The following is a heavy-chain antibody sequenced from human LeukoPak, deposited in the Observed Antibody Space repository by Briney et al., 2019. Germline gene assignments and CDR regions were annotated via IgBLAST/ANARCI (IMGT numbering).Heavy chain of an antibody. J-gene: IGHJ3*02. CDR1: GFSFSSYD. D-gene: IGHD2-15*01. Sequence: GGSLRLSCAASGFSFSSYDMHWVRQVTGKGLDWVSAISTAGDTYYPGSVKGRFTISRENAKNSLYLQMNSLRAGDTAVYYCARARSGGSCYSAFDIWGQGTMVTVSS. CDR3: ARARSGGSCYSAFDI. CDR2: ISTAGDT. V-gene: IGHV3-13*01.